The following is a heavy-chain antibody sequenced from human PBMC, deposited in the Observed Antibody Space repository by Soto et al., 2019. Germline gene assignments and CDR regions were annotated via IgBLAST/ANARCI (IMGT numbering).Heavy chain of an antibody. J-gene: IGHJ4*02. CDR3: ARTGFYDSSGYPTYADY. CDR2: IYPGDSDT. V-gene: IGHV5-51*01. D-gene: IGHD3-22*01. CDR1: GYSFTSYW. Sequence: PGESLKISCKGSGYSFTSYWIGWVRQMPGKGLEWMGIIYPGDSDTRYSPSFQGQVTISADKSISTAYLQWSSLKASDTAMYYCARTGFYDSSGYPTYADYWGQGTLVTVSS.